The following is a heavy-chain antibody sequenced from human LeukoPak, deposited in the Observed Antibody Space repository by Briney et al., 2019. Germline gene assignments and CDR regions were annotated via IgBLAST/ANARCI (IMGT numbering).Heavy chain of an antibody. D-gene: IGHD2-21*02. CDR3: ARDRVETEWHYHPMFDY. J-gene: IGHJ4*02. V-gene: IGHV3-74*01. CDR2: INPDESDT. CDR1: GFPSSRYW. Sequence: GSLSPSSAASGFPSSRYWMHWVRQVPGKGLVWVSRINPDESDTTSADSVKGRVTISRDTAKNTLFLQMNSLRAEDTAVYYCARDRVETEWHYHPMFDYWGQGILVTVSS.